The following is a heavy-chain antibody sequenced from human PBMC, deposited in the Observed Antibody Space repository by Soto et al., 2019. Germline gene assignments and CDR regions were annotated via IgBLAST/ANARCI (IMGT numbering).Heavy chain of an antibody. D-gene: IGHD3-16*02. J-gene: IGHJ4*02. V-gene: IGHV1-2*02. CDR3: ASAPSYYDYVWGSYRSTYFDY. Sequence: ASVKVSCKASGYTFTGYYMHWVRQAPGQGLEWMGWINPNSGGTNYAQKFKGRVTMTRDTSISTAYMELSRLRSDDTAVYYCASAPSYYDYVWGSYRSTYFDYWGQGTLVTVSS. CDR1: GYTFTGYY. CDR2: INPNSGGT.